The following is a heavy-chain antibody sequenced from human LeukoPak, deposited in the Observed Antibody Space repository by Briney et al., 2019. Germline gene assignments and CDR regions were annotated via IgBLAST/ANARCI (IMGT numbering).Heavy chain of an antibody. J-gene: IGHJ6*03. Sequence: ASVKVSCKASGGTFSSYTISWVRQAPGQGLEWMGRIIPILGIANYAQKFQGRVTITADKSTSTAYMELSSLRSEDTAVYYCARGRGGTAMVDYYYYMDVWGKGTTVTVSS. V-gene: IGHV1-69*02. CDR2: IIPILGIA. CDR1: GGTFSSYT. CDR3: ARGRGGTAMVDYYYYMDV. D-gene: IGHD5-18*01.